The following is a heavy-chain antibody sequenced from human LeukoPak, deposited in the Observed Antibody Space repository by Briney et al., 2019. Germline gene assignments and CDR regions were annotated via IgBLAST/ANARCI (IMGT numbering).Heavy chain of an antibody. Sequence: GGSLRLSCAASGFTFTSYSMNWVRQAPGKGLEWVSTISGGGGSTYYADSVKGRFTISRDNSKNTLYLQMNSLRPEDTAVYYCAKAVNIMVRGVPPCDYWGQGTLVTVSS. D-gene: IGHD3-10*01. CDR1: GFTFTSYS. V-gene: IGHV3-23*01. J-gene: IGHJ4*02. CDR3: AKAVNIMVRGVPPCDY. CDR2: ISGGGGST.